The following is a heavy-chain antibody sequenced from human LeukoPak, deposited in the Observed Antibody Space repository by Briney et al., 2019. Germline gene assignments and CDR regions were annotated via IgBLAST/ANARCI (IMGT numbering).Heavy chain of an antibody. D-gene: IGHD6-19*01. V-gene: IGHV4-38-2*01. CDR3: AKNIGVAVAGNDY. Sequence: SETLSLTCAVSGYSISSGYYWGWIRQPPGKGLEWIGSIYHSGSTYYNPSLKSRVTISVDTSKNQFSLKLSSVTAADTAVYYCAKNIGVAVAGNDYWGQGTLVTVSS. CDR2: IYHSGST. J-gene: IGHJ4*02. CDR1: GYSISSGYY.